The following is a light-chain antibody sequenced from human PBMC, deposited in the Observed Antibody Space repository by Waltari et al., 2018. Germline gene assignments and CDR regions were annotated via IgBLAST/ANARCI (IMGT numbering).Light chain of an antibody. CDR1: GSDVGGYDY. Sequence: QSALTQPASVSGSPGPAIIISCTGTGSDVGGYDYVSWYQHYPGKAPRLIIYDVYNRPSGVSNRFSGSKSDNTASLTISGLQAEDESVYYCSSYTSSGVVFGGGTKLTVL. CDR3: SSYTSSGVV. CDR2: DVY. V-gene: IGLV2-14*03. J-gene: IGLJ2*01.